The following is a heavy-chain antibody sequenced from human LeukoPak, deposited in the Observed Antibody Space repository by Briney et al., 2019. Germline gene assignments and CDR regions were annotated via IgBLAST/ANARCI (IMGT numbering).Heavy chain of an antibody. Sequence: SETLSLTCIVSGGSISSSSYHWGWIRQPPGKGLEWIGSIYYSGSTYYNPSLKSRVTISVDTSKNQFSLKLSSVTAADTAVYYCASSSGSSWCMGNWFDPWGQGTLVTVSS. J-gene: IGHJ5*02. D-gene: IGHD6-13*01. V-gene: IGHV4-39*01. CDR1: GGSISSSSYH. CDR3: ASSSGSSWCMGNWFDP. CDR2: IYYSGST.